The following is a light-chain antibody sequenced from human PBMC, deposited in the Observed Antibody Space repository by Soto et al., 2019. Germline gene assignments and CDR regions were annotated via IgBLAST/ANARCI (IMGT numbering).Light chain of an antibody. CDR1: SSDVGGYNY. CDR3: SSYTSSTSVE. V-gene: IGLV2-14*01. J-gene: IGLJ2*01. Sequence: QSVLTQPASVSGSPGQSITISCTGTSSDVGGYNYVSWYQQHPGKAPKLIIYAVSNRPSGVSHRFSGSKSGNTASLAISGLQAEDEAEYYCSSYTSSTSVEFGGGTKLTVL. CDR2: AVS.